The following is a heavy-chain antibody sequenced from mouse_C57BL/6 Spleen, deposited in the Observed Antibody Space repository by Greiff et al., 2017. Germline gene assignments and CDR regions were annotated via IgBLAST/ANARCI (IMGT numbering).Heavy chain of an antibody. Sequence: QVQLQQSGAELVKPGASVKISCKASGYAFSSYWMNWVKQRPGKGLEWIGQIYPGDGDTNYNGKFKGKATLTADKSYSTAYMQLSSLTSEDSAVYFCARRGNGNYGAWFAYWGQGTLVTVSA. J-gene: IGHJ3*01. D-gene: IGHD2-1*01. CDR3: ARRGNGNYGAWFAY. CDR2: IYPGDGDT. CDR1: GYAFSSYW. V-gene: IGHV1-80*01.